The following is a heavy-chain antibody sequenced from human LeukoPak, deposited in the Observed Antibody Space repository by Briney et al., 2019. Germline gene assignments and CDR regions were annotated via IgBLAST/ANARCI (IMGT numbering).Heavy chain of an antibody. Sequence: GGSLRLSCAASGFTFSSYWMSWVRQAPGKGLEWVANIKQDGSEKYYVDSVKGRFTISRDNAKNSLYLQMNSLRAEDTAVYYCARSSSGWYFGDVDYFDYWGQGTLVTVSS. CDR3: ARSSSGWYFGDVDYFDY. V-gene: IGHV3-7*01. CDR2: IKQDGSEK. CDR1: GFTFSSYW. D-gene: IGHD6-19*01. J-gene: IGHJ4*02.